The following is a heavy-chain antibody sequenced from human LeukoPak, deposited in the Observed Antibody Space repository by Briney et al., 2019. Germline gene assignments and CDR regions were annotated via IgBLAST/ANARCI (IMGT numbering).Heavy chain of an antibody. D-gene: IGHD3-22*01. Sequence: GGSLRLSCAASGFTFSSYAMSWVRQAPGKGLEWVSAISGSGGSTYYADSVKGRFTISRDSSKNTLYLQMSSLRAEDTAVYYCAKEHYYDSSGLDYWGQGTLVTVSS. V-gene: IGHV3-23*01. J-gene: IGHJ4*02. CDR3: AKEHYYDSSGLDY. CDR1: GFTFSSYA. CDR2: ISGSGGST.